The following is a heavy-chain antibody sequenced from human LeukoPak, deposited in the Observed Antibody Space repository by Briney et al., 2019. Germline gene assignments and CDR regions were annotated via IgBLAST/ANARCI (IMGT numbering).Heavy chain of an antibody. V-gene: IGHV3-64*01. Sequence: SCKASGYTFTGYYMHWVRQAPGKGLEYVSAISSNGGSTYYANSVKGRFTISRDNSKNTLYLQMGSLRAEDMAVYYCVRGLGLRYPLDYWGQGTLVTVSS. CDR2: ISSNGGST. J-gene: IGHJ4*02. CDR1: GYTFTGYY. D-gene: IGHD5-12*01. CDR3: VRGLGLRYPLDY.